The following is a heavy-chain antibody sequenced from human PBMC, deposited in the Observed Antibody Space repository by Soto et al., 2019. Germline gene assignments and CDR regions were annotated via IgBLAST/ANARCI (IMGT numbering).Heavy chain of an antibody. V-gene: IGHV4-59*08. D-gene: IGHD3-16*01. Sequence: QVQLQESGPGLVKPSETLTLTCTVSGASISRDHWNWIRQPPGKGLEWIGEYSGTTNYNPSLRSRATISVDPSNNQLSFNLNSVTAADTAVYFCATYFTGGGGRGYWGQGTLVTVSS. CDR1: GASISRDH. CDR3: ATYFTGGGGRGY. CDR2: YSGTT. J-gene: IGHJ4*02.